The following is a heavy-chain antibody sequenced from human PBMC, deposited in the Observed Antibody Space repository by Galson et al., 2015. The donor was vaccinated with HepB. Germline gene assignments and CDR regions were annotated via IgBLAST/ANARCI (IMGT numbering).Heavy chain of an antibody. J-gene: IGHJ4*02. Sequence: SVKVSCKASGYTFTSYGIIRVRQAPGQGLEWMGWISGYNDDTNYAQKLQGRVTMTTDTSTNTAYMELRSLTSDDTAVYYCARGIGYGGDYFDYWGQGTLVTVSS. D-gene: IGHD5-12*01. CDR2: ISGYNDDT. V-gene: IGHV1-18*04. CDR3: ARGIGYGGDYFDY. CDR1: GYTFTSYG.